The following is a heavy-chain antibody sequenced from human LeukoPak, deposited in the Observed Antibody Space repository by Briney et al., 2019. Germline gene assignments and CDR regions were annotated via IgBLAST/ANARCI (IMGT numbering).Heavy chain of an antibody. CDR1: GGSISSSSYY. Sequence: PSETLSLTCTVSGGSISSSSYYWGWIRQPPGKGLEWIGSIYYSGSTYYNPSLKSRVTISVDTSKNQFSLKLSSVTAADTAVYYCASYRITIFGVVHPPDYWGQGTLVTVSS. D-gene: IGHD3-3*01. CDR3: ASYRITIFGVVHPPDY. J-gene: IGHJ4*02. CDR2: IYYSGST. V-gene: IGHV4-39*07.